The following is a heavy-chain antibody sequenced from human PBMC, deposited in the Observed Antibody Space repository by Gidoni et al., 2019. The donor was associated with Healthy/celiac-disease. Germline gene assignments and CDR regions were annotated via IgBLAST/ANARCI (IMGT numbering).Heavy chain of an antibody. CDR2: INAGNGNT. V-gene: IGHV1-3*01. CDR1: GYTFTSYA. J-gene: IGHJ5*02. D-gene: IGHD2-2*01. Sequence: QVQLVQSGAEVKKPGASVKVSCKASGYTFTSYAMHWVRQAPGQRLEWMGWINAGNGNTKYSQKFQGRVTITRDTSASTAYMELSSLRSEDTAVYYCASSCSSTSCYAGSSEDPWGQGTLVTVSS. CDR3: ASSCSSTSCYAGSSEDP.